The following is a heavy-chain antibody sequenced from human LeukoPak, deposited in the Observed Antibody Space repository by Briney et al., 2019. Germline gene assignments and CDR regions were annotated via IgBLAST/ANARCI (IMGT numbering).Heavy chain of an antibody. Sequence: GASVKVSCKASGYAFTGYYMHWVRQAPGQGLEWMGWTNPNSGGTNYAQKFQGRVTMTRDTSISTAYMELSRLRSDDTAVYYCARGGSGWFNWFDPWGQGTLVTVSS. V-gene: IGHV1-2*02. CDR1: GYAFTGYY. J-gene: IGHJ5*02. CDR3: ARGGSGWFNWFDP. CDR2: TNPNSGGT. D-gene: IGHD6-19*01.